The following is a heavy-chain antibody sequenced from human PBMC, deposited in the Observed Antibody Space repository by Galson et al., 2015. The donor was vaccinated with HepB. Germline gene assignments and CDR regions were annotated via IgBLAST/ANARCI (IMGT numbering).Heavy chain of an antibody. D-gene: IGHD3-3*01. Sequence: SVKVSCKASGYTLTNYAMHWVRQAPGQRLEWMAWINTGNGNTKYSQKFQGRVTITRDTSASTVYMEVRSLRSEDTAVYYCASGYYDFWSGYYGDDDYYYMDVWGKGTTVTVSS. V-gene: IGHV1-3*04. J-gene: IGHJ6*03. CDR2: INTGNGNT. CDR1: GYTLTNYA. CDR3: ASGYYDFWSGYYGDDDYYYMDV.